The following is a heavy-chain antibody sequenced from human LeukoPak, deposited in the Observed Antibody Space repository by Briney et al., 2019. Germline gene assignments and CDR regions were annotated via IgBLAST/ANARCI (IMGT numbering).Heavy chain of an antibody. V-gene: IGHV3-20*04. D-gene: IGHD6-13*01. CDR2: INWNGGST. CDR3: ARVTGSSWYGLLYYYMDV. CDR1: GFTFDDYG. J-gene: IGHJ6*03. Sequence: GTLRLSCAASGFTFDDYGMSWVRQAPGKGLEWVSGINWNGGSTGYADSVKGRFTISRDNAKNSLYLQMNSLRAEDTALYYCARVTGSSWYGLLYYYMDVWGKGTTVTVSS.